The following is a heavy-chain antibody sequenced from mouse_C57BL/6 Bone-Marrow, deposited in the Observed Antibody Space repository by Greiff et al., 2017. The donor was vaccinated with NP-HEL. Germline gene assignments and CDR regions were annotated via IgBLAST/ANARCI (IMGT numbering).Heavy chain of an antibody. CDR2: IDPENGDT. CDR3: TTCPGSGSYYYAMDY. V-gene: IGHV14-4*01. D-gene: IGHD3-2*02. CDR1: GFNIKDDY. J-gene: IGHJ4*01. Sequence: EVHLVESGAELVRPGASVKLSCTASGFNIKDDYMHWVKQRPEQGLEWIGWIDPENGDTEYASKFQGKATIAADTSSNTAYLQLSSLTSEDTAVYYCTTCPGSGSYYYAMDYWGQGTSVTVSS.